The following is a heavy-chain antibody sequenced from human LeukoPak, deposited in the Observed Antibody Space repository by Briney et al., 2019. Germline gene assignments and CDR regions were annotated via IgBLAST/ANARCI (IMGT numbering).Heavy chain of an antibody. V-gene: IGHV1-2*02. Sequence: ASVKVSCKASGYTFSDYSLHWVRQAPGQGLEWMGWMNPNSGGTNYARKFQGRVIMTRDTSISTAFMELRSLRSDDTAMYYCARDRMDTGTYFDYWGQGTLVTVSS. D-gene: IGHD5-18*01. CDR1: GYTFSDYS. CDR3: ARDRMDTGTYFDY. J-gene: IGHJ4*02. CDR2: MNPNSGGT.